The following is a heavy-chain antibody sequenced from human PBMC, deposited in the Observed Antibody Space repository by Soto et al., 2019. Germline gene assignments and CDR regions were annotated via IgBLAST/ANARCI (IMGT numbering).Heavy chain of an antibody. V-gene: IGHV1-69*13. CDR1: GGTFSSYA. D-gene: IGHD1-7*01. CDR3: ARGTRLELRAGMDV. J-gene: IGHJ6*02. Sequence: SVKVSCKASGGTFSSYAISWVRQAPGQGLEWMGGSIPIFGTANYAQKFQGRVTITADESTSTAYMELSSLRSEDTAVYYCARGTRLELRAGMDVWGQGTTVTVSS. CDR2: SIPIFGTA.